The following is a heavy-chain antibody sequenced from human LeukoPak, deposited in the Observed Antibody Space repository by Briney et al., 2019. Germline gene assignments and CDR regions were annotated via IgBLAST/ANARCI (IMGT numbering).Heavy chain of an antibody. D-gene: IGHD2-21*01. Sequence: ASVKVSCKASGYTFNSYYIHWVRQAPGQGLEWMEIIIPSGGRTSYAQKFQGRVTMTRDTSTTTVYMELSSLRSEDTAVYYCAREYSPPEETGYFDYWGQGTLVTVSS. CDR3: AREYSPPEETGYFDY. CDR2: IIPSGGRT. J-gene: IGHJ4*02. CDR1: GYTFNSYY. V-gene: IGHV1-46*02.